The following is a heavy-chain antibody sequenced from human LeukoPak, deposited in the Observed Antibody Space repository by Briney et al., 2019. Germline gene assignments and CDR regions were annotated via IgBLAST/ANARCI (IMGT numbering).Heavy chain of an antibody. Sequence: ASVKVSCKASGYTFSFYYIYWVRQAPGQGLEWMGVINPSGGSTIYPQKFQGRVTMTTDMSTNTLYMELSSLRSGDTAVYFCAREGFCSGSICYSFDYWGQGTLVTVSS. V-gene: IGHV1-46*01. D-gene: IGHD2-15*01. J-gene: IGHJ4*02. CDR1: GYTFSFYY. CDR3: AREGFCSGSICYSFDY. CDR2: INPSGGST.